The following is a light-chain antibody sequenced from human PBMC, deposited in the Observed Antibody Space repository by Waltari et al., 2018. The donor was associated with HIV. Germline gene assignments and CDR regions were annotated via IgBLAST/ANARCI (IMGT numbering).Light chain of an antibody. V-gene: IGLV6-57*03. Sequence: NFMLTQPHSVSESPGQTVTISCTRSSGSIASNYVQWYQQRPGSAPTPVIYEDNQRPSGVPDRFSGSIDSSSNSASLTISGLKTEDEADYYCQSYDNSVLWVFGGGTKLTVL. J-gene: IGLJ3*02. CDR2: EDN. CDR1: SGSIASNY. CDR3: QSYDNSVLWV.